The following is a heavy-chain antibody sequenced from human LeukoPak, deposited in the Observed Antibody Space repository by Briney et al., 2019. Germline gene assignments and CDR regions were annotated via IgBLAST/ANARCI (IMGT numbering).Heavy chain of an antibody. CDR3: ARDAGTTGTTDLDY. J-gene: IGHJ4*02. Sequence: GGSLRLSCAASGFTFSTYSMDWVRQAPGMGLEWVSSISSTSSYIYYADSVKGRFTISRDNAKNSLYLQMNSLRAEDTAVYYCARDAGTTGTTDLDYWGQGTLVTVSS. V-gene: IGHV3-21*01. D-gene: IGHD1-7*01. CDR2: ISSTSSYI. CDR1: GFTFSTYS.